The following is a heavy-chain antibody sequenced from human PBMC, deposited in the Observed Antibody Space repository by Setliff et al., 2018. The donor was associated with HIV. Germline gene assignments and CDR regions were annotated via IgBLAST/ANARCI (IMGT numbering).Heavy chain of an antibody. CDR3: AKAKWLQRNSFYYYMDV. D-gene: IGHD6-19*01. V-gene: IGHV3-20*04. J-gene: IGHJ6*03. CDR2: ISWNGKII. Sequence: GSLRLSCATSGFTFGDCLMSWVRQVPGKGLDWVSGISWNGKIIGYGDSVRGRFTISRDDAKNSLYLQMNSLRAEDTGLYYCAKAKWLQRNSFYYYMDVWGKGTTVTVSS. CDR1: GFTFGDCL.